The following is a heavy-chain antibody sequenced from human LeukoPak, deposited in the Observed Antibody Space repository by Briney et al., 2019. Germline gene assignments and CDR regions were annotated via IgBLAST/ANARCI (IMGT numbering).Heavy chain of an antibody. V-gene: IGHV3-7*01. D-gene: IGHD3-22*01. J-gene: IGHJ4*02. CDR1: GFTFTTYW. Sequence: GGSLRLSCSASGFTFTTYWMSWIRQTPGKGLEWVAKIKPDGSEKSYVDSVKGRFTISRDNAKNSVFLQMDSLRVEDTALYYCARGQLADSYWGQGALVTVSS. CDR2: IKPDGSEK. CDR3: ARGQLADSY.